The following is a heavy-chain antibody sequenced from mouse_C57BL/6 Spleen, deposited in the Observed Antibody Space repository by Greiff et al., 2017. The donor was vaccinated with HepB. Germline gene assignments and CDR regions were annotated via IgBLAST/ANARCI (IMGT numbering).Heavy chain of an antibody. V-gene: IGHV3-6*01. D-gene: IGHD1-1*01. CDR3: ARAPSHYYGSSYGAMDY. CDR1: GYSITSGYY. Sequence: DVKLQESGPGLVKPSQSLSLTCSVTGYSITSGYYWNWIRQFPGNKLEWMGYISYDGSNNYNPSLKNRISITRDTSTNQFFLKLNSVTTEDTATYYCARAPSHYYGSSYGAMDYWGQGTSVTVSS. CDR2: ISYDGSN. J-gene: IGHJ4*01.